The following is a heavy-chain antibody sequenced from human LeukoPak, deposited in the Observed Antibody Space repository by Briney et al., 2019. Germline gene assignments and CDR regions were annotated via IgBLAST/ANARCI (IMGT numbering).Heavy chain of an antibody. J-gene: IGHJ5*02. CDR1: GFTFSSYA. Sequence: GRSLRLSCSASGFTFSSYAMHWVRQAPGKGLEYVSAISSNGGSTYYADSVKGRFTISRDNPKNTLYLQMSSLRAEDTAVYYCVKDPAGGYFDWLLSENWFDPWGQGTLVTVSS. CDR2: ISSNGGST. CDR3: VKDPAGGYFDWLLSENWFDP. V-gene: IGHV3-64D*06. D-gene: IGHD3-9*01.